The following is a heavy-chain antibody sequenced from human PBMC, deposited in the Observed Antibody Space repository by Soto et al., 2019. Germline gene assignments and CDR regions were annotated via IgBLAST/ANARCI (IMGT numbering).Heavy chain of an antibody. CDR2: ISWDGGST. J-gene: IGHJ4*02. D-gene: IGHD6-13*01. V-gene: IGHV3-43*01. CDR3: AKDSGGNSRDPYYFDY. Sequence: GGSLRLSCAASGFTFDDYTMHWVRQAPGKGLEWVSLISWDGGSTYYADSVKGRFTISRDNSKNSLYLQMNSLRTEDTALYYCAKDSGGNSRDPYYFDYWGQGTLVTVSS. CDR1: GFTFDDYT.